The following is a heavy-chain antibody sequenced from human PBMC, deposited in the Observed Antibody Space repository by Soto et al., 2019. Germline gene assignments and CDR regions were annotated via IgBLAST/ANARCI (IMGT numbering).Heavy chain of an antibody. D-gene: IGHD3-16*01. Sequence: SGRTLVNPTQTLTLTCTFSGFSLSSKGMRVSWIRQPPGKALEWLARIDWDDDKFYSPSLRTRLAISKGTSKNQVVLTMTNVDPMDTATYYCARSPGGFTVATHFFDYWGQGTLVTVSS. CDR2: IDWDDDK. CDR1: GFSLSSKGMR. V-gene: IGHV2-70*04. J-gene: IGHJ4*02. CDR3: ARSPGGFTVATHFFDY.